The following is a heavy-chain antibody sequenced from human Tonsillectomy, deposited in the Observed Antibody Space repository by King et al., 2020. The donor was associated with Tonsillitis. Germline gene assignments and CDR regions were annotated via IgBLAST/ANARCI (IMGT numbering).Heavy chain of an antibody. Sequence: VQLVESGGGLVQPGRSLRLSCAASGFTFDDYGMHWVRQPPGKGLEWVSGISWNSGIIDYADSVKGRFTISRDNAKNSLYLQISSLTTEDTALYYCAKDRGYGDPHDAFDAWGQGTLVIVSS. CDR2: ISWNSGII. D-gene: IGHD4-17*01. V-gene: IGHV3-9*01. CDR3: AKDRGYGDPHDAFDA. CDR1: GFTFDDYG. J-gene: IGHJ3*01.